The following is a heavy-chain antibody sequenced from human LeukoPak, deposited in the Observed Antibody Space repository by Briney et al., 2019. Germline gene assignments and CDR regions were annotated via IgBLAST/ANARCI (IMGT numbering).Heavy chain of an antibody. J-gene: IGHJ2*01. D-gene: IGHD5-24*01. CDR3: ARDKGEMATIYWYFDL. V-gene: IGHV1-46*01. CDR1: GYTFTGHY. CDR2: INPSGGST. Sequence: ASVKVSCKSSGYTFTGHYMHWVRQAPGQGLEWMGIINPSGGSTSYAQKFQGRVTMTRDTSTSTVYMELSSLRSEDTAVYYCARDKGEMATIYWYFDLWGRGTLVTVSS.